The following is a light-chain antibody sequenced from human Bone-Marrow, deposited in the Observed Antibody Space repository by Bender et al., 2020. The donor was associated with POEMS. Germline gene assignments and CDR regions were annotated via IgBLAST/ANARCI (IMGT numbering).Light chain of an antibody. Sequence: SSDLTQPPSVSVSPGQTASITCSGDKLLNKYTSWYQQKPGQSPVLVIYQDFKRPSGIPERFTGSNSGNTATLTISGTQGMDEADYYCQVWDITTDHLTVVFGGGTKLTAL. V-gene: IGLV3-1*01. J-gene: IGLJ3*02. CDR1: KLLNKY. CDR3: QVWDITTDHLTVV. CDR2: QDF.